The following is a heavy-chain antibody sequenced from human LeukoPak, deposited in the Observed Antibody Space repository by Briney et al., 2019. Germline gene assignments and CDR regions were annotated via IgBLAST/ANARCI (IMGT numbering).Heavy chain of an antibody. CDR3: ARPAGYNFYYYYGLDV. J-gene: IGHJ6*02. CDR1: GFSFSEYY. Sequence: PGGSLRLSCTASGFSFSEYYMSWIRQAPGKGLEWISFTSSSDSNRYYADSVRGRFTISRDNAKNSLYLQMNSLRAEDTAVYYCARPAGYNFYYYYGLDVWGQGTTVTVSS. CDR2: TSSSDSNR. D-gene: IGHD5-24*01. V-gene: IGHV3-11*01.